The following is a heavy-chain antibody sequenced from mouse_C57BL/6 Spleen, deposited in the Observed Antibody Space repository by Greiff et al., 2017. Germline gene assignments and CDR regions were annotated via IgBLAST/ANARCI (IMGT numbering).Heavy chain of an antibody. J-gene: IGHJ1*03. Sequence: EVHLVESGGGLVKPGGSLKLSCAASGFTFSSYAMSWVRQTPEKRLEWVATISDGGSYTYYPDNVKGRFTISRDNAKNNLYLQMSHLKSEDTAMYYCAREDYDYWYFDVWGTGTTGSISS. CDR1: GFTFSSYA. D-gene: IGHD2-4*01. CDR3: AREDYDYWYFDV. V-gene: IGHV5-4*01. CDR2: ISDGGSYT.